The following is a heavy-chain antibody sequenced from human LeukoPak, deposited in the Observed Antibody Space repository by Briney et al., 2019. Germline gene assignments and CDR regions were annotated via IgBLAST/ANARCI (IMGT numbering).Heavy chain of an antibody. CDR1: GFTFSSYA. V-gene: IGHV3-23*01. CDR2: ISGSGGIT. D-gene: IGHD3/OR15-3a*01. Sequence: GGSLRLSCAASGFTFSSYAMTWVRQAPGKGLEWVSAISGSGGITNYADSVKGRFTISRDNSKNTLYLQMNSLRAEDTAVYYCAKAPLPVRGPFDYWGQGTLVTVSS. J-gene: IGHJ4*02. CDR3: AKAPLPVRGPFDY.